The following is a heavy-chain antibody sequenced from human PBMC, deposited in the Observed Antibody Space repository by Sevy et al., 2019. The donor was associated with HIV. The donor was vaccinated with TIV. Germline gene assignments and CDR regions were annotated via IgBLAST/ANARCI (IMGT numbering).Heavy chain of an antibody. V-gene: IGHV1-2*02. CDR3: ARDPAYYDFWSGYYTGGVFDI. Sequence: ASVKVSCKASGYTFTGYYMHWVRQAPGQGLEWMGWFNPNSGGTNYAQKFQGRVTMTRDTSISTAYRELSRLRSDDTAVCYCARDPAYYDFWSGYYTGGVFDIWGQGTMVTVSS. D-gene: IGHD3-3*01. CDR2: FNPNSGGT. J-gene: IGHJ3*02. CDR1: GYTFTGYY.